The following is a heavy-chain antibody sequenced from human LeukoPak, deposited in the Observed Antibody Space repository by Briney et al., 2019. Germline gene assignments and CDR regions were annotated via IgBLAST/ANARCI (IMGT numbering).Heavy chain of an antibody. V-gene: IGHV1-18*01. CDR1: GYTFTSYG. J-gene: IGHJ5*02. D-gene: IGHD6-19*01. CDR3: ARGPDLIAVAALFDP. Sequence: ASVKVSCKASGYTFTSYGISWVRQAPGQGLEWMGWISAYNGNTNYAQKLQGRVTMTTGTSTSTAYMELRSLRSDDTAVYYCARGPDLIAVAALFDPWGQGTLVTVSS. CDR2: ISAYNGNT.